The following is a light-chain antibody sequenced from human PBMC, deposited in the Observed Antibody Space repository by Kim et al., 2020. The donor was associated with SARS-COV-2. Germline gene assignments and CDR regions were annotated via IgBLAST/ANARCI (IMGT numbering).Light chain of an antibody. CDR1: ISEVGGYNY. V-gene: IGLV2-11*01. CDR2: DVS. CDR3: CSYAGSYTYV. Sequence: GQADTISCTGTISEVGGYNYVSWYQQRPGKAPKLMIYDVSKRPSGVPDRFSGSKSGNTASLTVSGLQAEDEADYYCCSYAGSYTYVFGTGTKVTVL. J-gene: IGLJ1*01.